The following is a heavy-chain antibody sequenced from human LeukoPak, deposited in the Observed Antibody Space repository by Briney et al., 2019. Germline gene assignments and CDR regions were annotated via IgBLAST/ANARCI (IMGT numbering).Heavy chain of an antibody. J-gene: IGHJ4*02. CDR2: ISAYNGNT. Sequence: ASVKVSCKASGGTFSSYGISWVRQAPGQGLEWMGWISAYNGNTNYAQKLQGRVTMTTDTSTSTAYMELRSLRSDDTAVYYCARDHGGYYYDSSGYYEHWGQGTLVTVSS. CDR1: GGTFSSYG. D-gene: IGHD3-22*01. V-gene: IGHV1-18*01. CDR3: ARDHGGYYYDSSGYYEH.